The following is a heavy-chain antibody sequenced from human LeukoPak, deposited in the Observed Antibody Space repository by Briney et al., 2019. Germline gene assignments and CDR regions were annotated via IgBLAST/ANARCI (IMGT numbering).Heavy chain of an antibody. CDR1: GFTFSTYW. J-gene: IGHJ6*03. CDR3: ARCEGFYDYFSGNPTYYFYMDV. Sequence: GGSLRLSCAASGFTFSTYWMCWVRQAPGKGLEWVANIKEDGSETNYVESVKGRFFISRDNAKNSQRLQMNSLRVEDSAVYCCARCEGFYDYFSGNPTYYFYMDVWGKGTTVTVSS. CDR2: IKEDGSET. D-gene: IGHD3-16*01. V-gene: IGHV3-7*01.